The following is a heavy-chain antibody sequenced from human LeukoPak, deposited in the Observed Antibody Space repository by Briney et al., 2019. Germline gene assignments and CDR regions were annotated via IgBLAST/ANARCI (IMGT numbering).Heavy chain of an antibody. CDR3: AAGPKYGSSPHY. CDR2: ISRSGSTI. Sequence: GGSLRLSCAASGFTFSSYDLNWVRQAPGKGLDWVSYISRSGSTIYYADSVKGRFTISRDNAKNSLYLQMNSPRAEDTAVYYCAAGPKYGSSPHYWGQGTLVTVSS. V-gene: IGHV3-48*03. D-gene: IGHD6-13*01. J-gene: IGHJ4*02. CDR1: GFTFSSYD.